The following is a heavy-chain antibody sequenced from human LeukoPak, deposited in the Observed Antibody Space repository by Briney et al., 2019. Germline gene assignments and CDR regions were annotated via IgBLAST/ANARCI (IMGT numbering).Heavy chain of an antibody. CDR3: TRDSALLGVAFDL. Sequence: GGSLRLSCSASGFPFNTYAIHWVRQAPGKVLEYVAGISSNGDNTDFADSAKGRFTISRDNSKSTLFLQMDSLRAEDTAVYFCTRDSALLGVAFDLWGQGTVVTVSS. D-gene: IGHD2-15*01. CDR1: GFPFNTYA. CDR2: ISSNGDNT. V-gene: IGHV3-64D*06. J-gene: IGHJ3*01.